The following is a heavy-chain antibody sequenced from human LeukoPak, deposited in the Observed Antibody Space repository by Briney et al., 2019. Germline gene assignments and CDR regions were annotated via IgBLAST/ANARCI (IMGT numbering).Heavy chain of an antibody. CDR2: IKQDGSER. J-gene: IGHJ4*02. V-gene: IGHV3-7*01. CDR3: ARDRNYYDSSGYYSH. CDR1: GFTFSSFW. D-gene: IGHD3-22*01. Sequence: GGSLRLSCAASGFTFSSFWMSWVRQAPGKGLEWVANIKQDGSERYYLDSVKGRFTISRDNAKNSLYLQMNSLRAEDTAVYYCARDRNYYDSSGYYSHWGQGTLVTVSS.